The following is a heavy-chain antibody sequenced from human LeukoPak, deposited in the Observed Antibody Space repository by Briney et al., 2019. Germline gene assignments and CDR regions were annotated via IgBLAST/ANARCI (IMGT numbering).Heavy chain of an antibody. CDR2: ISYDGSNK. CDR1: GFTFSSYA. D-gene: IGHD6-13*01. J-gene: IGHJ4*02. V-gene: IGHV3-30*04. Sequence: PGRSLRLSCAASGFTFSSYAMHWVRQAPGKGLEWVAVISYDGSNKYYADSVKGRFTISRDNSKNTLYLQMNSLRAEDTAVYYCARDLLSQGSSWSLRDYWGQGTLVTVSS. CDR3: ARDLLSQGSSWSLRDY.